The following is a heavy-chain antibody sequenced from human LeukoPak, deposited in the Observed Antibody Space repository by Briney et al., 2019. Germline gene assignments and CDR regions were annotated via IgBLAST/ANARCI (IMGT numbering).Heavy chain of an antibody. CDR3: ARGGKLNCFDP. J-gene: IGHJ5*02. D-gene: IGHD3-16*01. CDR2: ISYSGST. V-gene: IGHV4-59*12. Sequence: KSSETLSLTCTVSGDPISSSYGIWLRQPPGKGLEWIGYISYSGSTSSNPSRGGRVHILVDTPKKQFPLRLTSVPPADRAMLYCARGGKLNCFDPWGQGTLVTVSS. CDR1: GDPISSSY.